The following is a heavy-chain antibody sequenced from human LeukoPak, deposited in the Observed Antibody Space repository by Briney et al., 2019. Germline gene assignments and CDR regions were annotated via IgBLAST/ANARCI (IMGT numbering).Heavy chain of an antibody. J-gene: IGHJ4*02. CDR2: ISDTGGST. V-gene: IGHV3-23*01. CDR3: AKDRGGGWLQSSLDDY. CDR1: GFTFDDYG. Sequence: GGSLRLSCAASGFTFDDYGMSWVRQAPGKGLEWVSGISDTGGSTYYADSVKGRFTISRDNSKNTLYLQMNSLRAEDTAVYYCAKDRGGGWLQSSLDDYWGQGTLVTVSS. D-gene: IGHD5-24*01.